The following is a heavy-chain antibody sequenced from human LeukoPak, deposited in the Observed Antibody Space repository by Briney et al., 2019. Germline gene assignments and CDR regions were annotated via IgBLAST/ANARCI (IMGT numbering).Heavy chain of an antibody. CDR3: ATGSGHAFGI. CDR2: INSDGSST. CDR1: GFTFSSYW. D-gene: IGHD3-10*01. J-gene: IGHJ3*02. V-gene: IGHV3-74*01. Sequence: GGSLRLSCAASGFTFSSYWMHWVRQVPGKGLVWVSRINSDGSSTTYADSVKGRFTISRDNAKNTLYVQMNSLRAEDTAVYYCATGSGHAFGIWGRGTMVTVSS.